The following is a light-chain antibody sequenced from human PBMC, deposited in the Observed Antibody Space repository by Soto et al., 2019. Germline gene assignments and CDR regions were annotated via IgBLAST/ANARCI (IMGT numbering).Light chain of an antibody. CDR3: ETWDSNTWV. CDR2: LEGSGSY. V-gene: IGLV4-60*02. J-gene: IGLJ3*02. CDR1: SGHSSYI. Sequence: QAVVTQSSSASASLGSSVKPTCTLSSGHSSYIIAWHQQQPGKAPRYLMKLEGSGSYNKGSGVPDRFSGSSSGADRYLTISNLQFEDEADYYCETWDSNTWVFGGGTKLTVL.